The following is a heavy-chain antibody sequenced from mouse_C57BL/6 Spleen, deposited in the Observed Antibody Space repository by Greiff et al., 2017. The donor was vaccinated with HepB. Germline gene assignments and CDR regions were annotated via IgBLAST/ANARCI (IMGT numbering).Heavy chain of an antibody. V-gene: IGHV5-17*01. D-gene: IGHD2-4*01. CDR1: GFTFSDYG. Sequence: DVMLVESGGGLVKPGGSLKLSCAASGFTFSDYGMHWVRQAPEKGLEWVAYISSGSSTIYYADTVKGRFTISRDNAKNTLFLQMTSLRSEDTAMYYCARNDYDPFYAMDYWGQGTSVTVSS. CDR2: ISSGSSTI. J-gene: IGHJ4*01. CDR3: ARNDYDPFYAMDY.